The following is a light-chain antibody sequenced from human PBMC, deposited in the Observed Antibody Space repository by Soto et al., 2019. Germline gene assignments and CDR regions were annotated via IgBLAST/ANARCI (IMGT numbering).Light chain of an antibody. J-gene: IGLJ2*01. V-gene: IGLV2-8*01. CDR1: SSDVGGYNY. CDR3: SSYPGPNSLGV. CDR2: EVN. Sequence: QSALTQPPSASGSPGQSVTISCTGTSSDVGGYNYVSWYQHHPGKAPKLMIYEVNKRPSGVSDRFSGSKSGNTASLTVSGLQAEDEADYYCSSYPGPNSLGVFGGGTKLTFL.